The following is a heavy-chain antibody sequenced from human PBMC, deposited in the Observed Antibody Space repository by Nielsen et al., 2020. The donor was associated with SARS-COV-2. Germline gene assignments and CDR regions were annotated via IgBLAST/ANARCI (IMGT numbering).Heavy chain of an antibody. J-gene: IGHJ3*02. CDR3: ARDSAGLSMVRGVGAFDI. D-gene: IGHD3-10*01. CDR1: GYTFTSYA. Sequence: SVKVSCKASGYTFTSYAMHWVRQAPGQRLEWMGRIIPILGIANYAQKFQGRVTITADKSTSTAYMELSSLRSEDTAVYYYARDSAGLSMVRGVGAFDIWGQGTMVTVSS. CDR2: IIPILGIA. V-gene: IGHV1-69*04.